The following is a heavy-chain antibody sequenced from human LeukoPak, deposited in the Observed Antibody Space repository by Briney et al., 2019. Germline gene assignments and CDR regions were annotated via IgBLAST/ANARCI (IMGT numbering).Heavy chain of an antibody. J-gene: IGHJ6*03. CDR3: AREGLDIVVVPAASSHLYYYYMDV. V-gene: IGHV3-7*01. D-gene: IGHD2-2*03. CDR2: IKQDGSEK. CDR1: GFTVNSNY. Sequence: GGSLRLSCAASGFTVNSNYMSWVRQAPGKGLEWVAHIKQDGSEKYYVDSVKGRFTISRDNAKNSLYLQMNSLRAEDTAVYYCAREGLDIVVVPAASSHLYYYYMDVWGKGTTVTVSS.